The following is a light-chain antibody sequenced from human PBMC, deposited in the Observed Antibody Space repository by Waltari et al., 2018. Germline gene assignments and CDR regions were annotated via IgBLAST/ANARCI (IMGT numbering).Light chain of an antibody. V-gene: IGKV3-15*01. CDR1: QSVSSN. J-gene: IGKJ2*03. CDR3: QQYNNWSYS. CDR2: GAS. Sequence: EIVIPQSPATLSLSPGERAPLSCRASQSVSSNLAWYQQKPGQAPRLLIYGASTRATGIPARFSGSGSGTEFTLTISSLQSEDFAVYYCQQYNNWSYSFGQGTKLEIK.